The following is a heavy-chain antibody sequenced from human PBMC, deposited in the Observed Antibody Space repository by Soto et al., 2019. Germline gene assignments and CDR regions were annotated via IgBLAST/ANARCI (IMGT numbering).Heavy chain of an antibody. Sequence: SETLSLTCTVSGGSISSYYWSWIRQPPGKGLEWIGYIYYSGSTNYNPSLKSRVTISVDTSKNQFSLKLSSVTAADTAVYYCARQGIYDSEGNWFDPWGQGTLVTVSS. CDR2: IYYSGST. D-gene: IGHD3-22*01. V-gene: IGHV4-59*08. J-gene: IGHJ5*02. CDR3: ARQGIYDSEGNWFDP. CDR1: GGSISSYY.